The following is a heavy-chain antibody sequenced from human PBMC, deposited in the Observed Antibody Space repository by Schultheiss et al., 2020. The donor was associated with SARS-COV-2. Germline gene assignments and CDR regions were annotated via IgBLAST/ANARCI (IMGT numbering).Heavy chain of an antibody. CDR1: GGSISSYY. V-gene: IGHV4-34*01. J-gene: IGHJ2*01. D-gene: IGHD3-3*01. CDR2: INHSGST. Sequence: SQTLSLTCTVSGGSISSYYWSWIRQPPGKGLEWIGEINHSGSTNYNPSLKSRVTISVDTSKNQFSLKLSSVTAADTAVYYCARTAAGDFWSVAQNYWYFDLWGRGTLVTVSS. CDR3: ARTAAGDFWSVAQNYWYFDL.